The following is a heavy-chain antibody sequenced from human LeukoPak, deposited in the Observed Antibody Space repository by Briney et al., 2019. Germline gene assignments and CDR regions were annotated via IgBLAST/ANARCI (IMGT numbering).Heavy chain of an antibody. J-gene: IGHJ6*04. Sequence: GGSLRLSCAASGFTFSSYAMSWVRQAPGKGLEGVSAISGSGGSTYYADSVKGRFTISRDNSKNTLYLQMHSLRAEDTAVYYCAKAPNYYGSGSYHSYYYYGMDVWGKGTTVTVSS. CDR3: AKAPNYYGSGSYHSYYYYGMDV. V-gene: IGHV3-23*01. D-gene: IGHD3-10*01. CDR2: ISGSGGST. CDR1: GFTFSSYA.